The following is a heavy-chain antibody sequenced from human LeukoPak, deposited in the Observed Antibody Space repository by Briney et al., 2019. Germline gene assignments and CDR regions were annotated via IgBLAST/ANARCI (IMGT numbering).Heavy chain of an antibody. CDR2: TNGDEDST. Sequence: PGGSLRLSCAASGLTFKNFAMSWVRQAPGKGLEWLAVTNGDEDSTNYADSVWGHFVISPDNTKSTSFLHMNSLRAEDTAVYYCTIDLMTGFSSGWHLAYWGQGTLVTVSS. V-gene: IGHV3-23*01. CDR1: GLTFKNFA. D-gene: IGHD6-19*01. J-gene: IGHJ4*02. CDR3: TIDLMTGFSSGWHLAY.